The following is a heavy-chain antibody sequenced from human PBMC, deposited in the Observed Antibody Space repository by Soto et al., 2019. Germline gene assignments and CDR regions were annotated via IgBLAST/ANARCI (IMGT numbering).Heavy chain of an antibody. V-gene: IGHV3-23*01. J-gene: IGHJ4*02. CDR3: AKERAARGFDY. CDR1: GFTFTNYA. CDR2: ISPSGGNT. Sequence: EVQLLESGGGLVQPGGSLRLSCAASGFTFTNYAMSWVRQAPGKGLEWVSTISPSGGNTYYADSVKGRFTISRDNSENTLYLQMNSLRAEDTAIYDCAKERAARGFDYWGQGTLVTVSS. D-gene: IGHD6-6*01.